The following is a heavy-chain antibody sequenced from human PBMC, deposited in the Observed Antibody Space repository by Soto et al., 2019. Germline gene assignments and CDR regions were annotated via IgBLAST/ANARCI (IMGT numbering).Heavy chain of an antibody. CDR3: AREQYCSSASGHYFYYGMDV. CDR1: GGSISSSSYY. Sequence: SETLSLTCTVSGGSISSSSYYWGWIRQPPGKGLEWIGSIYYSGSTYYNPSLKSRVTISVDTSKNQFSLKLSSVTAADTAVYYCAREQYCSSASGHYFYYGMDVWGQGTTVTVSS. V-gene: IGHV4-39*07. CDR2: IYYSGST. J-gene: IGHJ6*02. D-gene: IGHD2-2*01.